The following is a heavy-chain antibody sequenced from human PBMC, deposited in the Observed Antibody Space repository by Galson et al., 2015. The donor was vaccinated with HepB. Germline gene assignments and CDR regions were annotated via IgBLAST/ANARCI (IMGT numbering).Heavy chain of an antibody. CDR1: GDSVSSNSAA. CDR3: ARLGGNWGLNSGFDS. CDR2: AYYRSKWYD. Sequence: CAISGDSVSSNSAAWNWIRQSPSRGLEWLGRAYYRSKWYDDYAESVKGRISINTDTSKNQFSLHLQSVTPEDTAIYYCARLGGNWGLNSGFDSWGQGTLVTVSS. D-gene: IGHD3-16*01. V-gene: IGHV6-1*01. J-gene: IGHJ4*02.